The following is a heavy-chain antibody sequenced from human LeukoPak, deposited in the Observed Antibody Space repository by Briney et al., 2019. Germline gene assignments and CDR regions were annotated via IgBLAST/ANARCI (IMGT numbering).Heavy chain of an antibody. CDR3: AVSPRSGYYGDY. V-gene: IGHV3-21*01. J-gene: IGHJ4*02. CDR2: ISSSSSYI. CDR1: GFTFSSYS. Sequence: GGSLRLSCAASGFTFSSYSMNWVRQAPGKGLEWVSSISSSSSYIYYADSVKGRFTISRDNAKNSLHLQMNSLRAEDTAVYYCAVSPRSGYYGDYWGQGTLVTVPS. D-gene: IGHD3-22*01.